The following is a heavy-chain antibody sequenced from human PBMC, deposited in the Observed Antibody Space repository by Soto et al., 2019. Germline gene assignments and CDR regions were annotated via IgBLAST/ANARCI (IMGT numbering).Heavy chain of an antibody. D-gene: IGHD6-6*01. CDR2: INAYNGNT. V-gene: IGHV1-18*01. J-gene: IGHJ6*03. CDR1: GYTFTNYG. Sequence: QVQLLQSGAEVKKPGASVKVSCKASGYTFTNYGITWVRQAPGQGLEWMGWINAYNGNTHYTQRLQGRVTMTTDTSTSTAYMELRGLRSDDTAVYYCASVRQLVGYFYYYMDVWGKGTTVTVSS. CDR3: ASVRQLVGYFYYYMDV.